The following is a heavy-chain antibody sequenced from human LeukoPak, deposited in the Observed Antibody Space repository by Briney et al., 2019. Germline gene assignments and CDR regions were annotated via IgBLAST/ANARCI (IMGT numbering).Heavy chain of an antibody. CDR3: ARINTIMATFDY. V-gene: IGHV4-38-2*02. CDR1: GYFINSNYY. Sequence: KSSETLSLTCTVSGYFINSNYYWGWIRHPPGKGLEWIATISHSGSTYYNPSLKSRVTISVETSKNQFSLKLSSVTAADTAVYYCARINTIMATFDYWGQGTLVTVSS. D-gene: IGHD5-24*01. CDR2: ISHSGST. J-gene: IGHJ4*02.